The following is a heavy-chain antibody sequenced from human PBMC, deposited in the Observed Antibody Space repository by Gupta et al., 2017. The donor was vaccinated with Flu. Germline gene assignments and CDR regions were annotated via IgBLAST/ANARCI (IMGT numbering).Heavy chain of an antibody. CDR2: IGSSDSSI. D-gene: IGHD2-21*02. J-gene: IGHJ4*02. Sequence: WIRQAPGKGLEWVSYIGSSDSSIYYVDSVKGRFTISRDNAKNSVYLQMNSLRGEDTAVYYCARWRVTSVFDYWGQGTLVTVSS. V-gene: IGHV3-11*01. CDR3: ARWRVTSVFDY.